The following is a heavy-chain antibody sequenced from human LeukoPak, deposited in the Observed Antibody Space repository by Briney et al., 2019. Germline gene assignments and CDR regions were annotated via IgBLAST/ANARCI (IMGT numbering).Heavy chain of an antibody. CDR2: IRYDGSNK. V-gene: IGHV3-30*02. J-gene: IGHJ4*02. CDR3: ASVPAAIEDFDY. CDR1: GFTFSSYG. Sequence: GGSLRLSCAASGFTFSSYGMHWVRQAPGKGLEWVAFIRYDGSNKYYADSVKGRFTISRDNSKNTLYLQMNSLRAEDTAVYYCASVPAAIEDFDYWGQGTLVTVSS. D-gene: IGHD2-2*02.